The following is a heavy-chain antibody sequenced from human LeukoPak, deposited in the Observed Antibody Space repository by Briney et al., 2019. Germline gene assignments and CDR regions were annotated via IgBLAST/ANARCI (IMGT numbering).Heavy chain of an antibody. D-gene: IGHD3-3*01. CDR3: ARDPPRDFEVVIMGGDYYMDV. V-gene: IGHV1-69*01. Sequence: SVKVSCTASGGTFSSYAISWVRQAPGHGLEWMGGIIPIFGTANYAQKFQGRVTITADESTSTAYMELSRLRSVGTAVCCCARDPPRDFEVVIMGGDYYMDVWGKGTTVTVSS. CDR2: IIPIFGTA. CDR1: GGTFSSYA. J-gene: IGHJ6*03.